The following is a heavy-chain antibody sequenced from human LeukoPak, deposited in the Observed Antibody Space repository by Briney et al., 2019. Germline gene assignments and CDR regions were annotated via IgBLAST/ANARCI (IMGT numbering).Heavy chain of an antibody. J-gene: IGHJ5*02. CDR3: ARDLVAVAGNWFDP. V-gene: IGHV4-59*01. CDR1: GGSTSSYY. D-gene: IGHD6-19*01. CDR2: IYYSGST. Sequence: SETLSLTCTVSGGSTSSYYWSWIRQPPGKGLEWIGYIYYSGSTNYNPSLKSRVTISVDTSKNQFSLKLSSVTAADTAVYYCARDLVAVAGNWFDPWGQGTLVTVSS.